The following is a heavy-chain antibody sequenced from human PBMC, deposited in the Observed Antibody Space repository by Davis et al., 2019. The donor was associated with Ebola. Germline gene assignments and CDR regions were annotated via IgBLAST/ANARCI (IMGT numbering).Heavy chain of an antibody. D-gene: IGHD5-18*01. J-gene: IGHJ4*02. CDR1: GYTFLSYV. CDR2: MNPKSGNT. CDR3: ARGTRDTAM. V-gene: IGHV1-8*01. Sequence: ASVKVSFKSSGYTFLSYVINWVRQATGRGLEWMGWMNPKSGNTGYAQKFQGRVTMTRDTAISTAYMELSSLRSEDTAVYYCARGTRDTAMWGQGTLVTVSS.